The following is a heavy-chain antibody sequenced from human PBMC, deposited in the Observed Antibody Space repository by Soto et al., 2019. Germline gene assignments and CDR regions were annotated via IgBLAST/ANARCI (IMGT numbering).Heavy chain of an antibody. Sequence: QLQLQESGPGLVEPSETLSLTCTVSGGSFSSSTYYWGWIRQPPGKGLEWIGSMYSGGNTYYNPSLKSRVTVSVDTSKNHFALKLTSVTAADTAMYYWARQPYDSTGYYYGAWGQGTLVTVSS. J-gene: IGHJ5*02. CDR2: MYSGGNT. D-gene: IGHD3-22*01. CDR3: ARQPYDSTGYYYGA. CDR1: GGSFSSSTYY. V-gene: IGHV4-39*01.